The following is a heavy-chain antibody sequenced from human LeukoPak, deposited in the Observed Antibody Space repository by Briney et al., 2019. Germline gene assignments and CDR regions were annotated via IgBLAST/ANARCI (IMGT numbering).Heavy chain of an antibody. D-gene: IGHD6-19*01. CDR2: IYPGDSDT. CDR3: ARHRYSYSSGWYHFDY. Sequence: GESLKISCKGSGYSFTSYWIAWVRQMPGKGLEWMGIIYPGDSDTRYSPSFQGQVTISADKSISTAYLQWSSLKASDTAMYYCARHRYSYSSGWYHFDYWGQGTLATVSS. CDR1: GYSFTSYW. J-gene: IGHJ4*02. V-gene: IGHV5-51*01.